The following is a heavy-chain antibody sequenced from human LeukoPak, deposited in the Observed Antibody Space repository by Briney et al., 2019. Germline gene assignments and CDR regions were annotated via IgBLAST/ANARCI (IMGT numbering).Heavy chain of an antibody. CDR3: ARTYSSSDEFDY. V-gene: IGHV1-46*01. J-gene: IGHJ4*02. CDR1: GYTFTSYY. Sequence: ASVKVSCKASGYTFTSYYIHWVRKAPAQGLEWMGIINPSGGSTTYAQKFQGRVAMTRDTSTSRVYMEVSSLRSEDTAVYYCARTYSSSDEFDYWGQGTLVTVSS. CDR2: INPSGGST. D-gene: IGHD6-13*01.